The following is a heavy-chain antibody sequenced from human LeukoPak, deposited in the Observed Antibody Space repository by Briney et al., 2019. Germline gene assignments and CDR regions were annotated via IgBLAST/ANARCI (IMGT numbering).Heavy chain of an antibody. CDR2: ISANNGNT. V-gene: IGHV1-18*01. Sequence: KLGESLKISCKGSGYSFTSYGISWVRQAPGQGLEWMGWISANNGNTDYAQKLQGRVTMTTDTSTSTAYMELRSLRSDDTAVYYCARDTEWEKNPDYFDYWGQGTLVTVSS. J-gene: IGHJ4*02. CDR1: GYSFTSYG. CDR3: ARDTEWEKNPDYFDY. D-gene: IGHD1-26*01.